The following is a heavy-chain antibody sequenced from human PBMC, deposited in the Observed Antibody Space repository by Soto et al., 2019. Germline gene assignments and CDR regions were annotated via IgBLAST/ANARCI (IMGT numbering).Heavy chain of an antibody. D-gene: IGHD5-12*01. V-gene: IGHV3-21*01. CDR3: ARDKVQRGDSGYDLDY. CDR2: ISSSSSYI. J-gene: IGHJ4*02. CDR1: GFTFSTYS. Sequence: EVQLVESGGGLVKPGGSLRLSCAASGFTFSTYSMNWVRQAPGKGLEWVSSISSSSSYIYYADSVKGRFTISRDNANNSLYLQMNSLRAEDTAVYYCARDKVQRGDSGYDLDYWGQGTLVTVSS.